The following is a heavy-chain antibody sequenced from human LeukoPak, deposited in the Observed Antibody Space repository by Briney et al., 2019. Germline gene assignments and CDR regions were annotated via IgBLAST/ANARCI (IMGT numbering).Heavy chain of an antibody. J-gene: IGHJ6*03. CDR1: GGSISSYY. CDR3: ARAKTTGASSLYYYMDV. D-gene: IGHD1-26*01. V-gene: IGHV4-59*01. Sequence: SETLSLTCTVSGGSISSYYWSWIRQPPGRGLEWIGYIYYSGSTNYNPSLKSRVTISVDTSKNQFSLKLSSVTAADTAVYYCARAKTTGASSLYYYMDVWGKGTTVTVSS. CDR2: IYYSGST.